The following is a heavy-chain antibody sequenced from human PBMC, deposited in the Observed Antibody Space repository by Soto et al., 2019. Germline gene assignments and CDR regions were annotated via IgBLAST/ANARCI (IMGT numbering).Heavy chain of an antibody. CDR3: AREEAQYQLLHSYYYMDV. D-gene: IGHD2-2*01. CDR2: IIPIFGMA. J-gene: IGHJ6*03. V-gene: IGHV1-69*08. CDR1: GGTFSSYT. Sequence: QVQLVQSGAEVKKPGSSVKVSCKASGGTFSSYTINWVRQAPGQGLEWMGRIIPIFGMANYAQEFQGRVTITADESTSTAYMQLSSLRSEDTGLYYCAREEAQYQLLHSYYYMDVWGKGTTVTGSS.